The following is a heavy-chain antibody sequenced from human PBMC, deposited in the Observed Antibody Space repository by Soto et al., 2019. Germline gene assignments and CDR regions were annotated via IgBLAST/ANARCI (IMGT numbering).Heavy chain of an antibody. J-gene: IGHJ6*02. V-gene: IGHV3-21*01. CDR2: ISSASSYI. CDR1: GFTFSSYS. D-gene: IGHD1-7*01. Sequence: GGSLRLSCAVSGFTFSSYSLNWVRQAPGKGLEWVSSISSASSYIYYADSVKGRFTISRDNAKNSLYLQMNSLRAEDTAVYYCARELELFYGMDVWGQGTTVTVSS. CDR3: ARELELFYGMDV.